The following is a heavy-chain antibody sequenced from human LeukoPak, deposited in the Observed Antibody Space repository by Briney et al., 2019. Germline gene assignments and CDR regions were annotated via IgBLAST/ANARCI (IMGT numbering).Heavy chain of an antibody. D-gene: IGHD5-12*01. CDR3: ARVPPDRVGTFDY. CDR2: IHHSGST. Sequence: SETLFLTCAVYGGTFSDYYRNWIRQSPGKGLEWIGEIHHSGSTNYNPSLKSRVTISVNVSKNHFALSLSSVTAADTAIYYCARVPPDRVGTFDYWGQESLVTVSS. V-gene: IGHV4-34*01. CDR1: GGTFSDYY. J-gene: IGHJ4*02.